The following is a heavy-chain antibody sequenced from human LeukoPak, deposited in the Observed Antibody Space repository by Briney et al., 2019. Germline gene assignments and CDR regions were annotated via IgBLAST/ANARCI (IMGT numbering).Heavy chain of an antibody. CDR3: ARDFENYGGNSGAAFDI. J-gene: IGHJ3*02. CDR1: GGSLSRYY. D-gene: IGHD4-23*01. V-gene: IGHV4-59*01. CDR2: IYYSGST. Sequence: PSETLSLTCTVSGGSLSRYYWGWIRQPPGKGLEWIGDIYYSGSTNYNPSLKSRVTISVDTSKNQFSLKLSSVTAADTAVYYCARDFENYGGNSGAAFDIWGQGTMVTVSS.